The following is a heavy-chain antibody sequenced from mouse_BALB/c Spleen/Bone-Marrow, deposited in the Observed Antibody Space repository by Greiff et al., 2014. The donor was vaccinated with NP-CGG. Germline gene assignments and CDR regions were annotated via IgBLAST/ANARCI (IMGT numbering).Heavy chain of an antibody. CDR2: INPGSGGT. V-gene: IGHV1-54*01. CDR3: ARCLTGTSAMDY. Sequence: QVQLKESGAELVRPGTSVKVSCKASGYAFTNYLIEWVKQRPGQGLEWIGVINPGSGGTNYNEKFKAKATLTADKSSSTACMQLSSLTSDDSAVYFCARCLTGTSAMDYWGQGTSVTVSS. D-gene: IGHD4-1*01. J-gene: IGHJ4*01. CDR1: GYAFTNYL.